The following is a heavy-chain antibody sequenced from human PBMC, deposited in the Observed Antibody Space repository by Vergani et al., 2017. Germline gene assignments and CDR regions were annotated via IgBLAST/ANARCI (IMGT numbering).Heavy chain of an antibody. D-gene: IGHD5-18*01. CDR3: ALIEDTAMLGGDNYYCDY. J-gene: IGHJ4*02. CDR2: IDWDDDK. Sequence: QVTLRESGPALVKPTQTLTLTCTFSGFSLSTSGMCVSWIRQPPGKALEWLALIDWDDDKYYSTSLKTRLTISKDTSKNQVVLTMTNMDPVDTATYYCALIEDTAMLGGDNYYCDYWGQGTLVTVSS. V-gene: IGHV2-70*01. CDR1: GFSLSTSGMC.